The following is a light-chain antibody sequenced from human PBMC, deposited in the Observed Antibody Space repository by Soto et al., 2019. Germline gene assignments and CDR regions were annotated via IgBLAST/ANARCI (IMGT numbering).Light chain of an antibody. CDR1: SEYSMYA. V-gene: IGLV4-69*02. J-gene: IGLJ2*01. Sequence: QSVLTQSPSASASLGASVKLTCTLNSEYSMYAIAWHQKQPEKGPRYLMKVNSGGSHSKGDGIPDRFSGSSSGAERYLIISSLQSEDEADYYCQTWGTASSVVFGGGTKVTVL. CDR2: VNSGGSH. CDR3: QTWGTASSVV.